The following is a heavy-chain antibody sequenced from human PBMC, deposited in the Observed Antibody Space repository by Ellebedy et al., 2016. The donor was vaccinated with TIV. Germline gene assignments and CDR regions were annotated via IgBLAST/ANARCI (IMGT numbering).Heavy chain of an antibody. V-gene: IGHV3-21*01. CDR3: AINYYDSSGMFDY. CDR2: ITSTGSYV. CDR1: GFTFSTYS. D-gene: IGHD3-22*01. J-gene: IGHJ4*02. Sequence: GGSLRLXCAASGFTFSTYSLNWVRQAPGKGLEWVSSITSTGSYVYYADSVKGRFIISRDSAKNSLYLQMNSLRAEDTAVYYCAINYYDSSGMFDYWGQGTLVTVSS.